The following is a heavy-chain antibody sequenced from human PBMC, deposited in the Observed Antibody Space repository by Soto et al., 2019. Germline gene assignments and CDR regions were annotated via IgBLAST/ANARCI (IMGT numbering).Heavy chain of an antibody. D-gene: IGHD2-15*01. J-gene: IGHJ4*02. CDR3: ARPTFCSGGSCLDTYFDY. Sequence: ASVKVSCKASGYTFTSYYMHWVRQAPGQGLEWMGIINPSGGSTSYAQKFQGRVTMTRDTSTSTVYMELSSLRSEDTAVYYCARPTFCSGGSCLDTYFDYWGQGTLVTVSS. CDR2: INPSGGST. V-gene: IGHV1-46*03. CDR1: GYTFTSYY.